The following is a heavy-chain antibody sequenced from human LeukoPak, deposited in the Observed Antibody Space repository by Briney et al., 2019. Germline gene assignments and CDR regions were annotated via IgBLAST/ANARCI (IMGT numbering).Heavy chain of an antibody. J-gene: IGHJ6*03. V-gene: IGHV5-51*01. CDR3: ARLIYCSSTSCLEQNYYYYYYMDV. CDR1: GYSFTSYW. Sequence: GESLKISCKGSGYSFTSYWIGWVRQMPGKGLEWMGIIYPGDSDTRYSPSFQGQVTISADKSISTAYLQWSSLKASDTAIYYCARLIYCSSTSCLEQNYYYYYYMDVWGKGTTVTVSS. CDR2: IYPGDSDT. D-gene: IGHD2-2*01.